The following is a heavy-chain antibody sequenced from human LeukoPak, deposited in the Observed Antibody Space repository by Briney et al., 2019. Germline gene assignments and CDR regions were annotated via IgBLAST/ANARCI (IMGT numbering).Heavy chain of an antibody. D-gene: IGHD5-12*01. CDR3: ARGRGYRDYDRPIYY. CDR1: GFTVSSNY. J-gene: IGHJ4*02. Sequence: GGSLRLSCAASGFTVSSNYLNWVRQAPGKGLEWVSVITSGGNTYYADSVKGRFTTSRDNSKNTLYVQMNSLRAEDTAIYYCARGRGYRDYDRPIYYWGQGTLVTVSS. V-gene: IGHV3-53*01. CDR2: ITSGGNT.